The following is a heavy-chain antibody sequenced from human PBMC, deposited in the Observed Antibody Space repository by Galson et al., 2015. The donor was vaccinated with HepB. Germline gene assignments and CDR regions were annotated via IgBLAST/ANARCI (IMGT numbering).Heavy chain of an antibody. CDR2: IHAGNGNT. Sequence: SVKVSCKASGYMFTSNAMHWVRQAPGQRLEWMGWIHAGNGNTRYSQKFQGRVTITRDTSASTAYMELGSLRSEDTAVYYCARSSTVVTRGLDYWGQGTLVTVSS. V-gene: IGHV1-3*01. CDR3: ARSSTVVTRGLDY. J-gene: IGHJ4*02. D-gene: IGHD4-23*01. CDR1: GYMFTSNA.